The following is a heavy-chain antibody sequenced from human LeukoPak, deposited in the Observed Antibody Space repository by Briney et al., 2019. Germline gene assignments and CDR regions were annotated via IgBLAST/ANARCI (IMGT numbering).Heavy chain of an antibody. CDR2: IWYDGSNK. V-gene: IGHV3-33*01. CDR3: ARWPHYFYGMDV. J-gene: IGHJ6*02. CDR1: GFTFSSYG. Sequence: GGSLRLSCAASGFTFSSYGMHWVRQAPGKGLEWVAVIWYDGSNKYYADSVKGRFTISRDNSKNTLYLQMNSLRAEDTAVYYCARWPHYFYGMDVWGQGTTVSVSS.